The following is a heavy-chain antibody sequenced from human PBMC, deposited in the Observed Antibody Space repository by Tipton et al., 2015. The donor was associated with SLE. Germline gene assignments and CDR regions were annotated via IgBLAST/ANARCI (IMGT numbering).Heavy chain of an antibody. D-gene: IGHD3-3*01. J-gene: IGHJ4*02. CDR3: AREAEWLSPFDY. V-gene: IGHV4-34*01. CDR1: GGSFSGYY. Sequence: TPSLTCAVYGGSFSGYYWSWIRQPPGKGLEWIGEINHSGSTNYNPSLKSRVTISVDTSKNQFSLKLSSVTAADTAVYYCAREAEWLSPFDYWGQGTLVTVSS. CDR2: INHSGST.